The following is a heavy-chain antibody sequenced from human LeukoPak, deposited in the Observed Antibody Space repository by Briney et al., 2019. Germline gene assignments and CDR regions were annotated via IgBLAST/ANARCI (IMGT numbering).Heavy chain of an antibody. CDR2: ISSSSSYI. CDR1: GFTFSSHS. D-gene: IGHD6-13*01. Sequence: PGGSLRLSCAASGFTFSSHSMNWVRQAPGKGLEWVSSISSSSSYIYYADSVKGRFTISRDKANNSLYLQMNSLRAEDTAVYYCGLIAAAYNWFDPWGQGTLVTVSS. CDR3: GLIAAAYNWFDP. J-gene: IGHJ5*02. V-gene: IGHV3-21*01.